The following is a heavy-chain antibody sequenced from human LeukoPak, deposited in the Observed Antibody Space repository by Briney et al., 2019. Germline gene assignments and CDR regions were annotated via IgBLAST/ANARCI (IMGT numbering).Heavy chain of an antibody. CDR3: ARTKESIAAAGGFYYYMDV. CDR1: GYTFTGYY. CDR2: INPSGGST. Sequence: ASVKVSCKASGYTFTGYYMHWVRQAPGQGLEWMGIINPSGGSTSYAQKFQGRVTMTRDMSTSTVYMELSSLRSEDTAVYYCARTKESIAAAGGFYYYMDVWGKGTTVTVSS. V-gene: IGHV1-46*01. D-gene: IGHD6-13*01. J-gene: IGHJ6*03.